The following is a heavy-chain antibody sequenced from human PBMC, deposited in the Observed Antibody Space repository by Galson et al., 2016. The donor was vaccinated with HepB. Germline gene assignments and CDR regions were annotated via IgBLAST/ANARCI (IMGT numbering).Heavy chain of an antibody. CDR3: ARQVSATGDWYFDL. CDR2: IFYSGST. Sequence: ETLSLTCAVSGGSISSSSHYWGWIRQPPRKGLEWIGSIFYSGSTFFDASLKSRVTIYVDTSKNHFSLRLRSVTAADTAVYYCARQVSATGDWYFDLWGRGTLVAVSS. V-gene: IGHV4-39*01. J-gene: IGHJ2*01. D-gene: IGHD7-27*01. CDR1: GGSISSSSHY.